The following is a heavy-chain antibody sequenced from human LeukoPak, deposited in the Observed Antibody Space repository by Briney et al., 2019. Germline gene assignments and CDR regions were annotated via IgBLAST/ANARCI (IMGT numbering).Heavy chain of an antibody. CDR1: GFTFSSSA. V-gene: IGHV3-23*01. CDR2: ASSSGRDT. Sequence: GGSLTLSCAASGFTFSSSAMSWVRQAPGMGLEWVSVASSSGRDTWYADSVKGRFTISRDNSRNTLYLQMSSLRADDAAVYFCARYIVVAARYFDSWGQGALVTVSS. D-gene: IGHD6-19*01. J-gene: IGHJ4*02. CDR3: ARYIVVAARYFDS.